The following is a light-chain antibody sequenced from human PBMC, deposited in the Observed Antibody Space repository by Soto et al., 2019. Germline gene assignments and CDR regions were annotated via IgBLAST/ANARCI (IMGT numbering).Light chain of an antibody. CDR1: SSNIGAGYD. V-gene: IGLV1-40*01. Sequence: QPVLTQPPSVSGAPGQRVTISCTGSSSNIGAGYDVHWYQQLPGTAPKLVIYGNNNRPSGVPDRISGSKSGTSASLAITGLQAEDEADYYCQSYDTSLSGSVFGGGTKLTVL. J-gene: IGLJ2*01. CDR3: QSYDTSLSGSV. CDR2: GNN.